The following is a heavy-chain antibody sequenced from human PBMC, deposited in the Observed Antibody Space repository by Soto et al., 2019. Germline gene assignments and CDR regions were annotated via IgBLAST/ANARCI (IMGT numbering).Heavy chain of an antibody. CDR1: GFTFSSYA. CDR3: AKNGASSSSWYMWYYGMDV. Sequence: GSLRLSCAASGFTFSSYAMSWVRQAPGKGLEWVSAISISGGSTYYADSVKGRFTISRDNSKNTLYLQMNSLRAEDTAVYYCAKNGASSSSWYMWYYGMDVWGQGTTVTVSS. J-gene: IGHJ6*02. D-gene: IGHD6-13*01. CDR2: ISISGGST. V-gene: IGHV3-23*01.